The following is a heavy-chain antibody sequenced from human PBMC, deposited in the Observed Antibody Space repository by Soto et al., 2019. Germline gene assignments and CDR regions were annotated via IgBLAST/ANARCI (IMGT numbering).Heavy chain of an antibody. V-gene: IGHV4-34*01. Sequence: PSETLSLTCAVYGGSFSCYYWSWIRQPPGKGLEWIGEINHSGSTNYNPSLKSRVTISVDTSKNQFSLKLSSVTAADTAVYYCARGGNYDFWSGYHTGGFDPWGQGTLVTVSS. CDR2: INHSGST. CDR3: ARGGNYDFWSGYHTGGFDP. CDR1: GGSFSCYY. J-gene: IGHJ5*02. D-gene: IGHD3-3*01.